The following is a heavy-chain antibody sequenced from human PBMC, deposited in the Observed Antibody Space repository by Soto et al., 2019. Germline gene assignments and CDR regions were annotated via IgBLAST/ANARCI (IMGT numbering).Heavy chain of an antibody. CDR2: ISYDGSNK. D-gene: IGHD6-25*01. CDR3: AKGILRPGRAYGMDV. Sequence: QVQLVESGGGVVQPGRSLRLSCAASGFTFSSYGMHWVRQAPGKGLEWVAVISYDGSNKYYADSVKGRFTISRDNSKNRLYLQMDSLRAEDPAVYYCAKGILRPGRAYGMDVWGQGTTVTVSS. CDR1: GFTFSSYG. V-gene: IGHV3-30*18. J-gene: IGHJ6*02.